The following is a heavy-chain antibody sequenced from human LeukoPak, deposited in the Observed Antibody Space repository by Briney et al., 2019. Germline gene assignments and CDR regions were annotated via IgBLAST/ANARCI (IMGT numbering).Heavy chain of an antibody. CDR1: GFTFSSYA. Sequence: GGSLRLSCAASGFTFSSYAMSWVRQAPGEGLEWVSAISGSGGSTYYADSVKGRFTISRDNSKNTLYLQMNSLRAEDTAVYYCAKVDSSGYYYNDYWGQGTLVTVSS. V-gene: IGHV3-23*01. CDR2: ISGSGGST. CDR3: AKVDSSGYYYNDY. J-gene: IGHJ4*02. D-gene: IGHD3-22*01.